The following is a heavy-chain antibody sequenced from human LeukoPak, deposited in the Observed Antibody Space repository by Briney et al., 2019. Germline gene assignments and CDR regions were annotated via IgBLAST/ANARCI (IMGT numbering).Heavy chain of an antibody. CDR3: ARGHLYDDYDSGHY. Sequence: PGGSLRLSCAASGFTFSSYGMHWVRQAPGKGLEWVAVISYDGSNKYYADSVKGRFTISRDNLKKTLYLQMNSMRVEDAAVYYCARGHLYDDYDSGHYWGQGTLVTVSS. J-gene: IGHJ4*02. CDR1: GFTFSSYG. CDR2: ISYDGSNK. D-gene: IGHD4-17*01. V-gene: IGHV3-30*03.